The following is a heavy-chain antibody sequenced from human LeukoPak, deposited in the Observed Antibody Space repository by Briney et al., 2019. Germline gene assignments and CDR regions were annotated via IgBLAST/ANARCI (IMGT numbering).Heavy chain of an antibody. Sequence: GGSLRPSCAASGLTFSSYAMSWDRPAPGKGLEWDSAISGSGGSTYYADSVKGRFTISRDNSKNTLYLQMNSLRAEDTAVYYCATEGQKRFDYWGQGTLVTVSS. J-gene: IGHJ4*02. CDR1: GLTFSSYA. CDR3: ATEGQKRFDY. V-gene: IGHV3-23*01. D-gene: IGHD5-24*01. CDR2: ISGSGGST.